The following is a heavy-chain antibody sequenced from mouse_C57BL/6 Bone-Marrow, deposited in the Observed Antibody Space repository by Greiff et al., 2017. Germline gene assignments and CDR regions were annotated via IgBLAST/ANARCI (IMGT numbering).Heavy chain of an antibody. D-gene: IGHD1-1*01. CDR3: SRLEFDGSSGDWYFDV. CDR1: GYTFTSYD. Sequence: QVQLQQSGPELVKPGASVKLSCKASGYTFTSYDINWVKQRPGQGLEWIGWLYPRDGSTTYNEKFKGKATLTVDTSSSTAYMARHSLISEDSAVYFCSRLEFDGSSGDWYFDVWGTGTTVTGSS. J-gene: IGHJ1*03. V-gene: IGHV1-85*01. CDR2: LYPRDGST.